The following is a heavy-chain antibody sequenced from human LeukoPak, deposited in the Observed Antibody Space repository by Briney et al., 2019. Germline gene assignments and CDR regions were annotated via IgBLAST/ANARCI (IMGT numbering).Heavy chain of an antibody. V-gene: IGHV3-21*01. CDR3: ARDASIAAAGESDY. J-gene: IGHJ4*02. CDR1: GFTFSSYS. CDR2: ISSSSYI. D-gene: IGHD6-13*01. Sequence: GGSLRLSCAASGFTFSSYSMNWVRQAPGKGLEWVSSISSSSYIYYADSVKGRFTISRDNAKNPLYLQMNSLRAEDTAVYYCARDASIAAAGESDYWGQGTLVTVSS.